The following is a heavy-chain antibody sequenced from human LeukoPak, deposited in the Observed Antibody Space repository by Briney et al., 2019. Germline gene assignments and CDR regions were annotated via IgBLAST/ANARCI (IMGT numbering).Heavy chain of an antibody. CDR2: IYYSGST. D-gene: IGHD6-6*01. Sequence: SQTLSLTCTVSGGSISSGGYYWSWIRQHPGKGLEWIGYIYYSGSTCYNPSLKSRVTISVDTSKNQFSLKLSSVTAADTAVYYCARGYSSSSGWFDPWGQGTLVTVSS. V-gene: IGHV4-31*03. CDR3: ARGYSSSSGWFDP. J-gene: IGHJ5*02. CDR1: GGSISSGGYY.